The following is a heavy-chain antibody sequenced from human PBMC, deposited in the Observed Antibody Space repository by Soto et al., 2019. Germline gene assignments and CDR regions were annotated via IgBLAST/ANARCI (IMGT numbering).Heavy chain of an antibody. CDR3: ARDRSYAMEV. CDR2: INGDASST. V-gene: IGHV3-74*01. CDR1: GFSIRDYW. J-gene: IGHJ6*02. Sequence: GGSLRLSCEASGFSIRDYWMHWVRQAPGEGLVWVSCINGDASSTTYADSVKGRFTISRDDAKNTVYLQMTSLRAEDTAVYFCARDRSYAMEVWGQGTRVTVSS.